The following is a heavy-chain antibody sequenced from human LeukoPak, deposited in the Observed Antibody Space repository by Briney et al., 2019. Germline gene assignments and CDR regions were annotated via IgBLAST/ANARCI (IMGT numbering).Heavy chain of an antibody. J-gene: IGHJ5*02. CDR1: GGSFSGYY. V-gene: IGHV4-59*01. CDR3: AGGADFWSGYLNWFDP. CDR2: IYYSGST. D-gene: IGHD3-3*01. Sequence: PSETLSLTCAVYGGSFSGYYWSWIRQPPGKGLEWIGYIYYSGSTNYNPSLKSRVTISVDTSKNQFSLKLSSVTAADTAAYYCAGGADFWSGYLNWFDPWGQGTLVTVSS.